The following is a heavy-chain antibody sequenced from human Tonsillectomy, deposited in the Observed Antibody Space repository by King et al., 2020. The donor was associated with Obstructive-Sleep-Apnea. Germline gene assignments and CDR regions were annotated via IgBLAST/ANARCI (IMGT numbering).Heavy chain of an antibody. J-gene: IGHJ4*02. Sequence: HVQLVESGAEVKKPGASVKVSCKASGYTFAHYGIHWVRQAPGQGLEWMGWISAYTGGTYYEQTIQDRVTMTTDISTSTAYMELRSLKSDDTAMYYCTRSSSQVAGPDFWGQGTLVTVSS. CDR1: GYTFAHYG. CDR2: ISAYTGGT. CDR3: TRSSSQVAGPDF. D-gene: IGHD6-19*01. V-gene: IGHV1-18*04.